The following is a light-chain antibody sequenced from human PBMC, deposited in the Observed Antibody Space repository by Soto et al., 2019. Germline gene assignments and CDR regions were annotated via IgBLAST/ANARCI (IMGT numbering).Light chain of an antibody. CDR3: QQYGSSFT. V-gene: IGKV3-20*01. Sequence: EIVLTQSPGTLSLSPGERATLSCRASQSVSSSYLAWYQQQPGQAPRLLIYGASSRATGIADRFSGSGSGNDFTLTSSRLEPEDFAVYYCQQYGSSFTFGPGTKVDIK. CDR1: QSVSSSY. J-gene: IGKJ3*01. CDR2: GAS.